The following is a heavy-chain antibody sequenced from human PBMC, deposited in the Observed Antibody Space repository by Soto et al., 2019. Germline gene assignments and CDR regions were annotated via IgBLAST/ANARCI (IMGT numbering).Heavy chain of an antibody. CDR3: ARGRGGTYDAFDI. CDR2: IFYSETT. Sequence: SETLSLTCTVSGGSISSYFWSWIRQPPGEGLEWIGYIFYSETTNYSPSLKSRVTMSLGTAKKQFSLNLTSVTAADTAVYYCARGRGGTYDAFDIRGQGTMVTVSS. V-gene: IGHV4-59*01. J-gene: IGHJ3*02. D-gene: IGHD1-26*01. CDR1: GGSISSYF.